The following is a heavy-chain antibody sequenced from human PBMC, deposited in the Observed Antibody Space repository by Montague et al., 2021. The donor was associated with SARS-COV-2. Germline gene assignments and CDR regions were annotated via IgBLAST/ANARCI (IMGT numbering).Heavy chain of an antibody. CDR1: GGSNSSGGYY. J-gene: IGHJ6*02. CDR3: ARVEFDGGYDSVPLDV. CDR2: IYYSGST. D-gene: IGHD5-12*01. V-gene: IGHV4-31*03. Sequence: TLSLTCTVSGGSNSSGGYYWSWIRQHPGKGLEWIGYIYYSGSTYYNPSLKCRVTISVDTSKNQFSLKLSSVTAADTAVYYCARVEFDGGYDSVPLDVWGQGTTVTVSS.